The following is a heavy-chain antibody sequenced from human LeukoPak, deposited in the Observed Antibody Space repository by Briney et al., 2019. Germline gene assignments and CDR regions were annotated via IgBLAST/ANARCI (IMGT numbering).Heavy chain of an antibody. V-gene: IGHV3-30-3*01. CDR2: ISYDGSNK. J-gene: IGHJ4*02. CDR3: ARDRDYYGSGGSDY. D-gene: IGHD3-10*01. CDR1: GFTFSSYA. Sequence: PGRSLRLSCAASGFTFSSYAMHWVRQAPGKGLEWVAVISYDGSNKYYADSVKGRFTTSRDNSKNTLYLQMNSLRAEDTAVYYCARDRDYYGSGGSDYWGQGTLVTVSS.